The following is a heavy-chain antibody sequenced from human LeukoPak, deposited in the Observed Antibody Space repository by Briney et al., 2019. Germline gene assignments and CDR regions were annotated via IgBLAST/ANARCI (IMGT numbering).Heavy chain of an antibody. J-gene: IGHJ4*02. CDR2: IYYSGST. V-gene: IGHV4-61*01. D-gene: IGHD6-6*01. CDR3: VRDKREYSRTYYDY. CDR1: GGSVSSGSYY. Sequence: PSETLSLTCTVSGGSVSSGSYYWSWIRQPPGKGLEWIGYIYYSGSTNYNPSLKSRVTISVDTSKNQFSLKLSSVTAADTAVYYCVRDKREYSRTYYDYWGQGTLVTVSS.